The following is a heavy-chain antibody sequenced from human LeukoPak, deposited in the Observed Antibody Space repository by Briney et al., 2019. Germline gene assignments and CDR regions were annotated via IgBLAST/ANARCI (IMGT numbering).Heavy chain of an antibody. J-gene: IGHJ6*02. Sequence: GGSLRLSCAASGFTFSSYWMHWVRQAPGRGLVWVSRINTDGSSTYYADSVKGRFTISRDNAENSLYLQMNSLRAEDTAVYYCARGSTVTTYYGMDVWGQGTTVTVSS. CDR3: ARGSTVTTYYGMDV. D-gene: IGHD4-17*01. V-gene: IGHV3-74*01. CDR2: INTDGSST. CDR1: GFTFSSYW.